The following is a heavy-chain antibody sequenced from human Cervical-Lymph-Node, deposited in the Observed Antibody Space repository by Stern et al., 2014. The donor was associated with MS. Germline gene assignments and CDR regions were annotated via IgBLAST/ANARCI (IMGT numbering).Heavy chain of an antibody. V-gene: IGHV3-43*01. CDR1: GFIFDDYT. CDR2: ISWDGSRT. Sequence: EVQLVESGGVVVQPGGSLRLSCAASGFIFDDYTMHWVRQAPGKGLEWVCIISWDGSRTDYADSMKGRFTISRDNSKNSLYLDMNSLRTEDTALYYCAKDMRGVTVPGIDYWGQGTLVTVSS. D-gene: IGHD6-19*01. CDR3: AKDMRGVTVPGIDY. J-gene: IGHJ4*02.